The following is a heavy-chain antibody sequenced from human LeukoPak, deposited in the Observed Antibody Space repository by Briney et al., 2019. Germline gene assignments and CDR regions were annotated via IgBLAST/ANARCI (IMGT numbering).Heavy chain of an antibody. J-gene: IGHJ2*01. CDR3: ARLQRGLWYFDL. D-gene: IGHD6-25*01. Sequence: SETLSLTCTVSGGSISSYYWSWIRQPPGKGLEWIGYIYYSGSTNYNPSLKSRVTISVDTSKNQFSLKLSPVTAADTAVYYCARLQRGLWYFDLWGRGTLVTVSS. V-gene: IGHV4-59*01. CDR2: IYYSGST. CDR1: GGSISSYY.